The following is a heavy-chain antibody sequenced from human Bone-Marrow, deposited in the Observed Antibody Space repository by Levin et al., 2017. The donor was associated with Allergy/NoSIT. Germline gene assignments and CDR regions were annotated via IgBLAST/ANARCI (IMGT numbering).Heavy chain of an antibody. CDR2: INPKISDT. CDR3: ARGGSGTYPNLYFYGLDV. V-gene: IGHV1-2*02. J-gene: IGHJ6*02. Sequence: GASVKVSCKASGYTFSAHYIHWVRQAPGQGLEWLAWINPKISDTKYAQQHQGRVTVNSDASTGTVTMEMRRLRSDDTAVYYCARGGSGTYPNLYFYGLDVWGQGTTVAVSS. D-gene: IGHD3-10*01. CDR1: GYTFSAHY.